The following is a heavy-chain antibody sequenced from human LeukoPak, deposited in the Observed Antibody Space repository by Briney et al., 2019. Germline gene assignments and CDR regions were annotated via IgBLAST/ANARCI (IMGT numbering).Heavy chain of an antibody. CDR2: IYYSGST. CDR1: GGSMSSGDYY. V-gene: IGHV4-30-4*08. Sequence: SETLSLTCTVSGGSMSSGDYYWSWLRQPPGKGLERIGYIYYSGSTYYNPSLKSRVTISVDSSKTQFSLKLSSVTAADTAVYYCATTGCCSSTSCYDFAFDIWGQGTMVTVSS. D-gene: IGHD2-2*03. J-gene: IGHJ3*02. CDR3: ATTGCCSSTSCYDFAFDI.